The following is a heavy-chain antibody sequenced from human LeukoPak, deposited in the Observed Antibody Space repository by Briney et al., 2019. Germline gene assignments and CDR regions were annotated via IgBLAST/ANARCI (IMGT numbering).Heavy chain of an antibody. CDR1: GFTFGDYA. CDR2: IRSKAYGGTT. CDR3: SGDYVWGSYPLDY. Sequence: GSLRLSCTASGFTFGDYAMSWVRQAPGKGLEWVGFIRSKAYGGTTEYAASVKGRFTISRDDSKSIAYLQMNSLKTEDTAVYYCSGDYVWGSYPLDYWGQGTLVTVSS. V-gene: IGHV3-49*04. D-gene: IGHD3-16*02. J-gene: IGHJ4*02.